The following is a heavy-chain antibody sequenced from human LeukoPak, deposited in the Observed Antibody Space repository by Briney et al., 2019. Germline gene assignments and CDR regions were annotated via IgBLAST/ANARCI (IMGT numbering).Heavy chain of an antibody. D-gene: IGHD4-17*01. Sequence: PGGSLRLSCAASGFTVSSNYMSWVRQAPGKGLEWVSVIYSGGSTYYADSVKGRFTISRDNSKNTLYLQMNSLRAEDTAVYYCANLRDQYYFDYWGQGTLVTVSS. CDR2: IYSGGST. CDR1: GFTVSSNY. J-gene: IGHJ4*02. V-gene: IGHV3-53*01. CDR3: ANLRDQYYFDY.